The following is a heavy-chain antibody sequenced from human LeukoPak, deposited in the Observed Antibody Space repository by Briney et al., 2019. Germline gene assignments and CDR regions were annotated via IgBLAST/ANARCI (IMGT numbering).Heavy chain of an antibody. CDR2: ISSSSSYI. D-gene: IGHD2-21*02. J-gene: IGHJ3*02. CDR3: ARDPGCGGDCYQLDAFDI. CDR1: GFTFSSYS. Sequence: GGSLRLSCAASGFTFSSYSMNWVRQAPGKGLEWVSSISSSSSYIYYADSVKGRFTISRDNAKNSLYLQMNSLRAEDTAVYYCARDPGCGGDCYQLDAFDIWGQGTMVTVSS. V-gene: IGHV3-21*01.